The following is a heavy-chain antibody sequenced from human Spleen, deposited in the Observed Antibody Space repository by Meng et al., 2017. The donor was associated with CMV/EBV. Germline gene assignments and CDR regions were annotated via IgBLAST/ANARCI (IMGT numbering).Heavy chain of an antibody. D-gene: IGHD1-7*01. CDR2: IYIGDSDT. V-gene: IGHV5-51*01. Sequence: GESLKISCKGSGYSFTTYWIGWVRQMPGKGLEWMGIIYIGDSDTRYSPSFQGQVTISADTSITTAFLQWNSLKASDTAMYYCARPSLPDNWNFVPFDSWGQGTLVTVSS. CDR1: GYSFTTYW. CDR3: ARPSLPDNWNFVPFDS. J-gene: IGHJ4*02.